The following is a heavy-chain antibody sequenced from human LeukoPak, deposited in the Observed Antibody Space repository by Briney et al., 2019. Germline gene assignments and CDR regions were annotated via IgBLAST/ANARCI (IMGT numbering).Heavy chain of an antibody. CDR1: GGSFSGYY. V-gene: IGHV4-34*01. CDR3: ATLGYCSSTSCYAFDY. CDR2: INHSGST. Sequence: NSSETLSLTCAVYGGSFSGYYWSWIRQPPGKGLEWIGEINHSGSTNYNPSLKSRVTISVDTSKNQFSLKLSSVTAADTAVYYCATLGYCSSTSCYAFDYWGQGTLVTVSS. D-gene: IGHD2-2*01. J-gene: IGHJ4*02.